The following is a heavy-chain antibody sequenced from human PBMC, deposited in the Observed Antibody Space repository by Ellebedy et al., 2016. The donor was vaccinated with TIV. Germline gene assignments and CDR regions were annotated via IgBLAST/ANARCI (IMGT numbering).Heavy chain of an antibody. Sequence: GESLKISXAASGFTFSSYGMHWVRQAPGKGLEWVAVISYDGGNKYYADSVKGRFTISRDNSKNTLYLQMNSLRAEDTAVYYCAKALSSPLYSSSWLGYFDLWGRGTLVTVSS. J-gene: IGHJ2*01. CDR3: AKALSSPLYSSSWLGYFDL. V-gene: IGHV3-30*18. D-gene: IGHD6-13*01. CDR1: GFTFSSYG. CDR2: ISYDGGNK.